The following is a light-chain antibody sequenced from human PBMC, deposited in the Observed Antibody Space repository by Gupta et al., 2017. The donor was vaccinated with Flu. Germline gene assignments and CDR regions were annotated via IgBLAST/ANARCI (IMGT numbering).Light chain of an antibody. J-gene: IGLJ3*02. CDR3: QTCGTGYRV. CDR2: VSGGGRY. V-gene: IGLV4-69*01. CDR1: SRHSTCD. Sequence: QVVLTQSPPASASLVASVQPTCTLSSRHSTCDIAWHQHQPEKGPRFLMTVSGGGRYRKGDESPDRFSGSTSGAERFLIVSSLQSEDEADYYCQTCGTGYRVFGGGTKLTVL.